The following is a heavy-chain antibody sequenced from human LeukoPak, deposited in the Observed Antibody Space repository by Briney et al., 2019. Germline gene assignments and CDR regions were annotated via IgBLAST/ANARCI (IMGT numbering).Heavy chain of an antibody. CDR2: INHSGST. V-gene: IGHV4-34*01. CDR1: GGSFSGYY. D-gene: IGHD1-1*01. J-gene: IGHJ6*03. CDR3: ARGGWDWNDVALYYYYYMDV. Sequence: PSETLSLTCAVYGGSFSGYYWSWIRQPPGKGLEWIGEINHSGSTNYNPSLKGRVTISVDTSKNQFSLKLSSVTAADTAVYYCARGGWDWNDVALYYYYYMDVWGKGTTVTVSS.